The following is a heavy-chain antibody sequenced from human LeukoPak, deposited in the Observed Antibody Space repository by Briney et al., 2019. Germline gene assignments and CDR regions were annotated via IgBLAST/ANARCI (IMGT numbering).Heavy chain of an antibody. Sequence: PGGSLRLSRAASGLTFSSHAMSWVRQAPGKGLEWVSAISGNGDNTYYSDSVKGRFTISRDNSKNTLYLQMNSLRAEDTAVYYCAKDLRPYYDSSGYWDYWGQGTLVTVSS. V-gene: IGHV3-23*01. J-gene: IGHJ4*02. CDR1: GLTFSSHA. D-gene: IGHD3-22*01. CDR3: AKDLRPYYDSSGYWDY. CDR2: ISGNGDNT.